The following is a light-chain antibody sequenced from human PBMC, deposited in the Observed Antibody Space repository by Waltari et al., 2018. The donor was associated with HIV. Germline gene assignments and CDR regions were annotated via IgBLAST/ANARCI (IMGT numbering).Light chain of an antibody. CDR3: QSADSSGSFWV. Sequence: SSDLTQPPSLSVSPGQTDTITCSGDSLPKQFGYWYQQKAGQAPVLIINKDRERPSGIPERFSGSSSGTTVTLTITEVQAEDEADYHCQSADSSGSFWVFGGGTKLTVL. V-gene: IGLV3-25*03. CDR2: KDR. J-gene: IGLJ3*02. CDR1: SLPKQF.